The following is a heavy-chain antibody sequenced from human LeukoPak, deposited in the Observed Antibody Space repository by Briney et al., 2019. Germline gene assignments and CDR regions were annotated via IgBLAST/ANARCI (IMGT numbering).Heavy chain of an antibody. D-gene: IGHD1-7*01. CDR2: ISSSGSYI. V-gene: IGHV3-21*01. J-gene: IGHJ4*02. CDR3: ARGSGNYCVDY. Sequence: GGSLRLSCAASGFTFSTYTMNWVRQAPGEGLEWVSSISSSGSYIYYADSVKGRFTISRDNTKNSLYLQISSLRAEDTAVYYCARGSGNYCVDYWGQGTLVTVSS. CDR1: GFTFSTYT.